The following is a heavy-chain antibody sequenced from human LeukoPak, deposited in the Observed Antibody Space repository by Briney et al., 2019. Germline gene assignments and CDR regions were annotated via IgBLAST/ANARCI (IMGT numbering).Heavy chain of an antibody. CDR3: ARGRRGGGWYSVRGPFDY. Sequence: SETLSLTCAVYGGSFSGYYWSWIRQPPGKGLEWIGEINHSGSTNYNPSLKSRVTISVDTSKNQFSLKLSSVTAADTAVYYCARGRRGGGWYSVRGPFDYWGQGTLVTVSS. V-gene: IGHV4-34*01. J-gene: IGHJ4*02. CDR2: INHSGST. D-gene: IGHD6-19*01. CDR1: GGSFSGYY.